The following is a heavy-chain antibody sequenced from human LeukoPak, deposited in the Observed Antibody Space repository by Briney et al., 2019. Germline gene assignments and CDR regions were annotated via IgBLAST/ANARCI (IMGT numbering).Heavy chain of an antibody. D-gene: IGHD5-24*01. CDR3: ARDWENGDGYNFGDYFDY. CDR1: GGSISSHY. V-gene: IGHV4-59*11. CDR2: IYYSGST. J-gene: IGHJ4*02. Sequence: SETLSLTCTVSGGSISSHYWSWIRQPPGKGLEWIGYIYYSGSTNYNPSLKSRVTMTTDTSTSTAYMELRSLRSDDTAVCYCARDWENGDGYNFGDYFDYWGQGTLVTVSS.